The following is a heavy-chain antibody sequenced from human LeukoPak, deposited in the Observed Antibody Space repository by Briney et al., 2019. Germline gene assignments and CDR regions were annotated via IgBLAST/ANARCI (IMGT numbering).Heavy chain of an antibody. CDR1: GFTFSSYS. Sequence: GGSLRLSCAASGFTFSSYSMNWVRQAPGQGLEWVSSISSSSSYIYYADSVKGRFTISRDNAKNSLYLQMNSLRAEDTAVYYCASFTPRYDSSGYRDYWGQGTLVTVSS. V-gene: IGHV3-21*01. CDR2: ISSSSSYI. CDR3: ASFTPRYDSSGYRDY. J-gene: IGHJ4*02. D-gene: IGHD3-22*01.